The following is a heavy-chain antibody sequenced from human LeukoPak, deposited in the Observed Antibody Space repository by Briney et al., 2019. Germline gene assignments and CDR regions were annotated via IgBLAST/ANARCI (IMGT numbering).Heavy chain of an antibody. CDR2: ISYDGSNK. D-gene: IGHD1-26*01. J-gene: IGHJ4*02. CDR1: GFTFSSYG. CDR3: ARDRSGSYVY. V-gene: IGHV3-30*03. Sequence: GRSLRLSCAASGFTFSSYGMHWVRQAPGKGLEWVAVISYDGSNKYYADSVKGRFTISRDNSKNTLYLQMNSLRAEDTAVYYCARDRSGSYVYWGQGTLVTVSS.